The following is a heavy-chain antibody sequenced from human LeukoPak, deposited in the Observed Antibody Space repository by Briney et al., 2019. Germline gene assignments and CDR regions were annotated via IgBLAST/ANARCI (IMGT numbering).Heavy chain of an antibody. Sequence: SSVKVSCKASGGTFSSYAISWVRQAPGQGLEWMGGIIPIFGTANYAQKFQGRVTITADKSTSTAYMELSSLRSEDTAVYYCARDLRWDDITVCWGQGTLVTVSS. D-gene: IGHD3-9*01. V-gene: IGHV1-69*06. J-gene: IGHJ4*02. CDR1: GGTFSSYA. CDR3: ARDLRWDDITVC. CDR2: IIPIFGTA.